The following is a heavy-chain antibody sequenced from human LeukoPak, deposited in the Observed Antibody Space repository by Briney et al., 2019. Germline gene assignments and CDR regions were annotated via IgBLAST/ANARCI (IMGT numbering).Heavy chain of an antibody. V-gene: IGHV3-74*01. D-gene: IGHD6-19*01. CDR2: IISDGSST. Sequence: PGGSLRPSCAASGFTFNRFWMHWVRQAPGKGLVWVSRIISDGSSTNYADSVKGRFTISRDNAKNTLYLQMNSLRAEDTALYYCAREDVDITVATSGAFDIWGQGTMVTVSS. CDR1: GFTFNRFW. CDR3: AREDVDITVATSGAFDI. J-gene: IGHJ3*02.